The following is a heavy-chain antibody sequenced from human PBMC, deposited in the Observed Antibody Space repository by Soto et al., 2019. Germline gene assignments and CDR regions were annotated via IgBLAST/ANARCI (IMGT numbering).Heavy chain of an antibody. V-gene: IGHV4-59*01. CDR3: ARVMVSALKFHYDSSGYDYTAFDI. J-gene: IGHJ3*02. CDR1: GGSISSYY. D-gene: IGHD3-22*01. Sequence: AETLSLTCTVSGGSISSYYWCWIRQPPGKGLEWIGYIYYSGSTNYTPSLKSRVTISVDTSKNQFSLKLSSVTAADTAVYYCARVMVSALKFHYDSSGYDYTAFDIWGQGTMVTVSS. CDR2: IYYSGST.